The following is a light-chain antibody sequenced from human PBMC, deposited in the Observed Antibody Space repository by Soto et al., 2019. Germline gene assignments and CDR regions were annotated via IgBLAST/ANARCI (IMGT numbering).Light chain of an antibody. Sequence: DLQMTQSPSSLSASVGDRVTITCQASQDISNYLNWYHQKPGKAPKLLIYDVSNLEAGVPSRFSRSGSGTEFTFTISSLQPEDIGSYYCQQYYDLPLTFGQGTRLGIK. V-gene: IGKV1-33*01. CDR1: QDISNY. CDR2: DVS. J-gene: IGKJ5*01. CDR3: QQYYDLPLT.